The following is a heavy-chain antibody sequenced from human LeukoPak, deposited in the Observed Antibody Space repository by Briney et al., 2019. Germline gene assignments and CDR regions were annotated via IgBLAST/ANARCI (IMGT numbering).Heavy chain of an antibody. Sequence: SVKVSCKASGGTFSSYAISWVRQAPGQGLEWMGGIIPIFGTANYAQKFQGRVTITADESSSTAYMELSSLRSEDTAVYYCARGGRQWLVLTEFDYWGQGTLVTVSS. CDR1: GGTFSSYA. V-gene: IGHV1-69*01. CDR2: IIPIFGTA. CDR3: ARGGRQWLVLTEFDY. D-gene: IGHD6-19*01. J-gene: IGHJ4*02.